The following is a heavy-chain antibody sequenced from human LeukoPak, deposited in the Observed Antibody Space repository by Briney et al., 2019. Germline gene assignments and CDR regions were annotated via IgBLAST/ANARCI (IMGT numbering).Heavy chain of an antibody. D-gene: IGHD3-10*01. V-gene: IGHV4-39*07. Sequence: SETLSLTCIVSGGAISSSIYYWACVRQPPGKGLEWIGTVFYNGATQYTPSIRSRVTISIDTSTNQFSLKLTSVTAADTALYYCARVYGSGSEEGLFDYWGQRTLVTVSS. J-gene: IGHJ4*02. CDR2: VFYNGAT. CDR3: ARVYGSGSEEGLFDY. CDR1: GGAISSSIYY.